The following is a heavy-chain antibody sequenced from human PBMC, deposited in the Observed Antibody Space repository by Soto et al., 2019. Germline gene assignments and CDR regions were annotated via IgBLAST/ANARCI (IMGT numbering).Heavy chain of an antibody. V-gene: IGHV5-10-1*01. CDR3: VRHYRVLRFLEWLPGGFDP. CDR1: GYSFTSYW. CDR2: IDPSDSYT. J-gene: IGHJ5*02. Sequence: GESLKISCKGSGYSFTSYWISWVRQMPGKGLEWMGRIDPSDSYTNYSPSFQGHVTISADKSISTAYLQWSSLKASDTAMYYCVRHYRVLRFLEWLPGGFDPWGQGTLVTVSS. D-gene: IGHD3-3*01.